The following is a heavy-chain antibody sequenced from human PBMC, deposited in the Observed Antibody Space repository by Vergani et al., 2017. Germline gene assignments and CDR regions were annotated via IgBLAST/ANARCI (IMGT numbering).Heavy chain of an antibody. D-gene: IGHD3-3*01. J-gene: IGHJ4*02. Sequence: QVQLVESGGGVVQPGRSLRLSCAASGFTFSSYGMHWVRQAPGKGLEWVAVISYDGSNKYYADSVKGRFTISRDNSKNTLYLQMNSLRAEDTAVYYCASPRFLEWLPPDYWGQGTLVTVSS. CDR2: ISYDGSNK. CDR1: GFTFSSYG. V-gene: IGHV3-30*19. CDR3: ASPRFLEWLPPDY.